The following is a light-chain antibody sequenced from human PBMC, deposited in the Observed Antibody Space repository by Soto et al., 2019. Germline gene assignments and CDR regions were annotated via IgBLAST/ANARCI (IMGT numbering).Light chain of an antibody. CDR1: QSVSSN. J-gene: IGKJ1*01. Sequence: EIVMTQSASTLSVSPGERATLSWGASQSVSSNLAWYQQKPGQAPRLLIYGASTRATGIPARFSGSGSGTEFNLTISSLQSEDFAVYYCQQYNNWPRTFGQGTKVDIK. V-gene: IGKV3-15*01. CDR2: GAS. CDR3: QQYNNWPRT.